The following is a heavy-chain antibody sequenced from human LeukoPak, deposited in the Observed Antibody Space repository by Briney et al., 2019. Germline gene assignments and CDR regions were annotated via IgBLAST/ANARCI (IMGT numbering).Heavy chain of an antibody. D-gene: IGHD6-19*01. CDR2: IYPGDSDT. V-gene: IGHV5-51*01. Sequence: PGESLKISCKGSGYTFSSYWIGWVRQMPGKGLEWMGIIYPGDSDTRYSPSFKGQVTMSADKTINTAYLQWISLKASDTAMYYCARSLGYSSGWYSDYWGQGTLVTVSS. J-gene: IGHJ4*02. CDR1: GYTFSSYW. CDR3: ARSLGYSSGWYSDY.